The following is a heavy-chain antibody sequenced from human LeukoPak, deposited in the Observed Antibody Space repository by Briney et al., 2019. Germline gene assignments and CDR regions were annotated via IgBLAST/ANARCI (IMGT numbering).Heavy chain of an antibody. D-gene: IGHD2-2*01. Sequence: GGSLRLSCAASGFTFSSYGMHWVRQAPGKGLEWVAFIRYDGGNKYYADSVKGRFTISRDNSKNTLYLQMNSLRAEDTAVYYCSKDSPTRYCSSTSCYFSWGQGTLVTGSS. J-gene: IGHJ5*02. CDR1: GFTFSSYG. V-gene: IGHV3-30*02. CDR3: SKDSPTRYCSSTSCYFS. CDR2: IRYDGGNK.